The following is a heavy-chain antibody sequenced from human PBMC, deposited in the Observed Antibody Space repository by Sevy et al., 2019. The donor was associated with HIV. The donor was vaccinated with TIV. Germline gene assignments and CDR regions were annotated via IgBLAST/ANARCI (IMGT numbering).Heavy chain of an antibody. CDR3: ARVRSDYVWGSYRYSFDY. V-gene: IGHV4-59*01. CDR2: IYYSGST. Sequence: SETLSLTCTVSGGSISSYYWSWIRQPPGKGLEWIGYIYYSGSTNYNPSLKSRVTISVDTSKNQFSLKLSSVTAADTAGYYCARVRSDYVWGSYRYSFDYWGQGTLVTVSS. J-gene: IGHJ4*02. CDR1: GGSISSYY. D-gene: IGHD3-16*02.